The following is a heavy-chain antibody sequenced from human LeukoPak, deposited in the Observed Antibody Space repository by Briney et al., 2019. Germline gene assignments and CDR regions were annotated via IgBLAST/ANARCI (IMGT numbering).Heavy chain of an antibody. CDR1: GFTFSGYA. CDR2: ISGSGGST. V-gene: IGHV3-23*01. D-gene: IGHD6-19*01. J-gene: IGHJ4*02. Sequence: GGSLRLSCAASGFTFSGYAMSWVRQAPGKGLEWVSGISGSGGSTYYADSVKGRFTISRDNSKNTLYLQMNSLRAEDTAVYYCAKAGKYSNGWFDYWGQGTLVTVSS. CDR3: AKAGKYSNGWFDY.